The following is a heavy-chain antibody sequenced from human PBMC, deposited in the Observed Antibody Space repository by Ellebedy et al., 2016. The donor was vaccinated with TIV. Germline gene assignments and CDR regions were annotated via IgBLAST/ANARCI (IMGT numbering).Heavy chain of an antibody. J-gene: IGHJ4*02. V-gene: IGHV1-24*01. CDR2: FDPEDGET. D-gene: IGHD4/OR15-4a*01. CDR1: GYTLTELS. Sequence: AASVKVSCKVSGYTLTELSMHWVRQAPGEGLEWMGGFDPEDGETIYAQKFQGRVTMTEDTSTDTAYMELSSLRSEDTAVYYCATVRIHPDYVDYWGQGTLVTVSS. CDR3: ATVRIHPDYVDY.